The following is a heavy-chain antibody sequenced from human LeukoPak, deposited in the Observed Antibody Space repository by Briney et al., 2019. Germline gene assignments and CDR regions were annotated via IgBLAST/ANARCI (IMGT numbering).Heavy chain of an antibody. V-gene: IGHV1-8*01. J-gene: IGHJ4*02. D-gene: IGHD1-26*01. CDR1: GYTFTSYD. CDR2: MNPNSGNT. Sequence: ASVKVSCKASGYTFTSYDINWVRQATGQGLEWMGWMNPNSGNTGYAQKFQGRVTMTRNTSISTAYMKVGNLRSEDTAVYFWGKEGDNTPADYSGQGTLVTVSS. CDR3: GKEGDNTPADY.